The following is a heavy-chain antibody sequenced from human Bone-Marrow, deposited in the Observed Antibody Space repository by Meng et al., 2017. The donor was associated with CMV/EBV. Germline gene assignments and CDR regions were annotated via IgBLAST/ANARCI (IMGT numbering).Heavy chain of an antibody. CDR2: ISGSGGST. CDR1: GFTFSSYA. J-gene: IGHJ4*02. D-gene: IGHD2-15*01. V-gene: IGHV3-23*01. Sequence: GESLKISCAASGFTFSSYAMSWVRQAPGKGLEWVSAISGSGGSTYYADSVKGRFTISRDNAKNSLYLQMNSLRAEDTAVYYCVRAGSGFYSVDFDYWGQGTLVTVSS. CDR3: VRAGSGFYSVDFDY.